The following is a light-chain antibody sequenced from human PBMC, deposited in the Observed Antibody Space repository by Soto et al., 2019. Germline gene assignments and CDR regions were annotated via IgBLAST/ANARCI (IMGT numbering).Light chain of an antibody. CDR2: AAS. J-gene: IGKJ1*01. V-gene: IGKV3-15*01. Sequence: IVMTQSPATLSVSPGERASLSCRASQSVGTTLAWYQQKPGQAPRLLIYAASTRATRIPARFSGSGSGTEVTLTIDSLQSEEFAVYYCHEYKNWPWTFGQGTKVDIK. CDR3: HEYKNWPWT. CDR1: QSVGTT.